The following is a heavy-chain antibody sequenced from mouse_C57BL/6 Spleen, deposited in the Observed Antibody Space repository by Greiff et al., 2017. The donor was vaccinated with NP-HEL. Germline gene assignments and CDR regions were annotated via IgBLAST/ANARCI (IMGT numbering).Heavy chain of an antibody. V-gene: IGHV1-64*01. CDR2: IHPNSGST. D-gene: IGHD1-1*01. CDR3: ARSGWSSFAMDY. J-gene: IGHJ4*01. CDR1: GYTFTSYW. Sequence: VQLQQSGAELVKPGASVKLSCKASGYTFTSYWMHWVKQRPGQGLEWIGMIHPNSGSTNYHEKFKSKATLTVAKASSTSYMQLSSLTSEDSAVYYCARSGWSSFAMDYWGQGTSVTVSS.